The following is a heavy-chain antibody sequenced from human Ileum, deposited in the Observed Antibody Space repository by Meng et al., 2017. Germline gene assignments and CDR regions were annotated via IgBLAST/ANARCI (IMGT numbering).Heavy chain of an antibody. CDR1: GFSVRTDHYQ. CDR2: ANT. CDR3: ARDHWGSLDY. D-gene: IGHD7-27*01. J-gene: IGHJ4*02. Sequence: SETLSLTCTVSGFSVRTDHYQWGWIRQPPGKGLEWIGYANTNYNPSLKSRVTISLDTSKNQFSLKVTSVTAADTAIYYCARDHWGSLDYWGQGILVTVSS. V-gene: IGHV4-61*01.